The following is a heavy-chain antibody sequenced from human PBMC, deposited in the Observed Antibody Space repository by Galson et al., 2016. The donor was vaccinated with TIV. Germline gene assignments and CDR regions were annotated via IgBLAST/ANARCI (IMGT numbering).Heavy chain of an antibody. V-gene: IGHV5-51*01. CDR2: IYPGDSGT. Sequence: QSGAEVKKPGESLKISCKGSGSSFTNYWVGWVRQMPGKGLEWMGIIYPGDSGTRYSPSFQGQVTISADKSINTAYLQWSSLKASDTAIYYCARHGWTVATSSPFDLWGQGTLVTVSS. D-gene: IGHD5-12*01. CDR3: ARHGWTVATSSPFDL. CDR1: GSSFTNYW. J-gene: IGHJ4*02.